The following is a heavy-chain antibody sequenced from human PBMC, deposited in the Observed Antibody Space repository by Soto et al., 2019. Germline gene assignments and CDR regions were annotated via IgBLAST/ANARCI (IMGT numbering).Heavy chain of an antibody. CDR3: AKGPTRAAIAAAGTRDFDY. CDR2: ISYDGSNK. Sequence: GGSLRLSCAASGFTFSSYGMHWVRQAPGKGLEWVAVISYDGSNKYYADSVKGRFTISRDNSKNTLYLQMNSLRAEDTVVYYCAKGPTRAAIAAAGTRDFDYWGQGTLVTVSS. CDR1: GFTFSSYG. D-gene: IGHD6-13*01. J-gene: IGHJ4*02. V-gene: IGHV3-30*18.